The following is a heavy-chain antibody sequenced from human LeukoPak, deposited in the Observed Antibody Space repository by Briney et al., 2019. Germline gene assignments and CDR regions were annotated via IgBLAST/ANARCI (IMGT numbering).Heavy chain of an antibody. CDR3: ARGRSTGYPYYFEY. CDR1: GYTFTSYD. V-gene: IGHV1-8*03. CDR2: MNPNSGST. J-gene: IGHJ4*02. D-gene: IGHD5-12*01. Sequence: ASVKVYCKASGYTFTSYDINWVRQATGQGLDWIGWMNPNSGSTGYAQKFQGRVTITRNTSISTAYMELSGLRSEDTAVYYCARGRSTGYPYYFEYWGQGTLVTVSS.